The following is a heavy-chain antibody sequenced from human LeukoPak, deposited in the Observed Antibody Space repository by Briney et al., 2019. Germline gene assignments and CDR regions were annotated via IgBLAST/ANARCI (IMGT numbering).Heavy chain of an antibody. CDR3: TRFGSDDGEYAY. J-gene: IGHJ4*02. Sequence: PGGSLRLSCAASGFTFSGSAMHWVRQASGKGLEWVGRIRSKANSYATAYAASVKVRVTIYRDDSKNTAYLQLNSLKTEDTAVYYCTRFGSDDGEYAYWGQGTLVTVSS. CDR2: IRSKANSYAT. D-gene: IGHD4-17*01. V-gene: IGHV3-73*01. CDR1: GFTFSGSA.